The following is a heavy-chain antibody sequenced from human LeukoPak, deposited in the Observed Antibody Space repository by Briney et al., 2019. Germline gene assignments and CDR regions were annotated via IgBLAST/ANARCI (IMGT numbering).Heavy chain of an antibody. CDR1: GFTFSSYW. CDR2: INQDGREQ. CDR3: TGGALDY. V-gene: IGHV3-7*04. Sequence: GGSLRLSCAASGFTFSSYWMSWVRQAPGQGLEWVAKINQDGREQHFVDSVKGRFTISRDNAKNSLFLQMDSLRAEDTAVYYCTGGALDYWGQGALVTVSS. J-gene: IGHJ4*02.